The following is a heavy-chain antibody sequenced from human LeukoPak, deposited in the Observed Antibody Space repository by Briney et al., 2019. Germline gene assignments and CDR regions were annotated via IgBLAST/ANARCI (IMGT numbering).Heavy chain of an antibody. V-gene: IGHV3-23*01. CDR3: ARVLRAMVDY. D-gene: IGHD5-18*01. CDR1: GFTFSSSA. CDR2: ISGSGSGGST. J-gene: IGHJ4*02. Sequence: GGSLRLSCAASGFTFSSSAMSWVRQAPGKGLEWVSNISGSGSGGSTYYADSVKGRFTISRDNSKNTLYLQMNSLRAEDTAVYYCARVLRAMVDYWGQGTLVTVSS.